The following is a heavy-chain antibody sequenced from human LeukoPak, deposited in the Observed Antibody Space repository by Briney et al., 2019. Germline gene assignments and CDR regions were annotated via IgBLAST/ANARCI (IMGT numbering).Heavy chain of an antibody. J-gene: IGHJ6*03. CDR1: GFTFSIYA. Sequence: GGSLRLSCAGSGFTFSIYAMTWVRQAPGKGLEWVSSISGRGDSTNYADSVKGRFTISRDNSKNTLYMQMNSLRAEDTAVYYCARDPYNGSYGDDYYYYMDVWGKGTTVTISS. CDR2: ISGRGDST. CDR3: ARDPYNGSYGDDYYYYMDV. D-gene: IGHD1-26*01. V-gene: IGHV3-23*01.